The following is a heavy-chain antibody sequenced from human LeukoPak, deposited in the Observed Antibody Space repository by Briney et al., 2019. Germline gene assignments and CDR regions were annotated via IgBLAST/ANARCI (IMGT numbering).Heavy chain of an antibody. CDR2: ITWNSGSM. J-gene: IGHJ4*02. CDR3: AKGCSSTNCPPDY. CDR1: GFNFDDYA. V-gene: IGHV3-9*01. Sequence: GRSLRLSCAASGFNFDDYAMHWVRQAPGKGLEWVSGITWNSGSMAYADSVKGRFTISRDNAKNSLYLQMNSLRAEDTAFYYCAKGCSSTNCPPDYWGQGTLVTVSS. D-gene: IGHD2-2*01.